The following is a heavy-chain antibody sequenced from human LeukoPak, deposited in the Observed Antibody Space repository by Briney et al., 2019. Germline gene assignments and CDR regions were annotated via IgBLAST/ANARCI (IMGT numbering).Heavy chain of an antibody. D-gene: IGHD6-13*01. V-gene: IGHV4-30-4*01. CDR2: IYHSGST. CDR3: ARNSSSWYGYYYYYYGMDV. J-gene: IGHJ6*02. Sequence: SETLSLTCTVSGGSISSGDYYWSWIRQPPGKGLEWIGYIYHSGSTYYNPSLKSRVTISVDTSKNQFSLKLSSVTAADTAVYYCARNSSSWYGYYYYYYGMDVWGQGTTVTVSS. CDR1: GGSISSGDYY.